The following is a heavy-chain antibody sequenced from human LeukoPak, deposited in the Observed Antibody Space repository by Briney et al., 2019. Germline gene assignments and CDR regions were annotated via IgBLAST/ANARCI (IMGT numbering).Heavy chain of an antibody. Sequence: GGSLRLSCAASGFTFSSYSMNWVRQAPGKGLEWVSSISSSSSYVYYADSVKGRFTISRDNAKNSLYLQMNSLRAEDTAVYYCARCGISSDCRSDYWGQGTLVTVSS. CDR2: ISSSSSYV. CDR1: GFTFSSYS. V-gene: IGHV3-21*01. J-gene: IGHJ4*02. D-gene: IGHD1-26*01. CDR3: ARCGISSDCRSDY.